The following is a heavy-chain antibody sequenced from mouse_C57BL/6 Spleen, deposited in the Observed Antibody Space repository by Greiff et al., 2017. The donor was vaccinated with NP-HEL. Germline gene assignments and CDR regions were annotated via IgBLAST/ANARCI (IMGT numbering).Heavy chain of an antibody. V-gene: IGHV1-4*01. J-gene: IGHJ4*01. CDR1: GYTFTSYT. Sequence: QVQLKESGAELARPGASVKMSCKASGYTFTSYTMHWVKQRPGQGLEWIGYINPSSGYTKYNQKFKDKSTLTADKSASTAYMQLSSLTSEDSAVYYWARFSTTVGAMDYWGQGTSVTVSS. D-gene: IGHD1-1*01. CDR3: ARFSTTVGAMDY. CDR2: INPSSGYT.